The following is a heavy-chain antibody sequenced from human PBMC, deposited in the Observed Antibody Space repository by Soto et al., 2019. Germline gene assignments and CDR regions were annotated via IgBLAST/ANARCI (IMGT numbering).Heavy chain of an antibody. J-gene: IGHJ4*02. CDR2: INAGNGNT. Sequence: QVHLVQSGAEVRKPGASVKVSCKASGYTFTSYAMHWVRQAPGQRLEWMGWINAGNGNTKYSQKFQGRVTITRDTSASTAYMELSSLRSEDTAVCYCARGLNGYLHYFDYWGQGTLVTVSS. CDR1: GYTFTSYA. D-gene: IGHD5-18*01. CDR3: ARGLNGYLHYFDY. V-gene: IGHV1-3*01.